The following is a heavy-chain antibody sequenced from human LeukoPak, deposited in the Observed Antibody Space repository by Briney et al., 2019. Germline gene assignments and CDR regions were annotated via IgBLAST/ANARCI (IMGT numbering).Heavy chain of an antibody. CDR3: AREPPYGDYFDY. J-gene: IGHJ4*02. V-gene: IGHV3-53*01. Sequence: GGSLRLSCAASGFTVSSNYMRWVRQAPGKGLEWVSVIYSGGTTYYADSVKGRFTISRDNSKNTLYLQMNSLSAEDTAVYYCAREPPYGDYFDYWGQGTLVTVSS. CDR1: GFTVSSNY. D-gene: IGHD4-17*01. CDR2: IYSGGTT.